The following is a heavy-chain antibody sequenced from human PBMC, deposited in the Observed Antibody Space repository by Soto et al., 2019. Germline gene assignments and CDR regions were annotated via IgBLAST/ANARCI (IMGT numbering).Heavy chain of an antibody. CDR3: AREPAARVGYGMDV. V-gene: IGHV1-2*04. CDR2: INPNSGGT. J-gene: IGHJ6*02. D-gene: IGHD6-13*01. Sequence: ASVKVSCKASGYTFTSYAMHWVRQAPGQGLEWMGWINPNSGGTNYAQKFQGWVTMTRDTSISTAYMELSRLRSDDTAVYYCAREPAARVGYGMDVWGQGTTVTVSS. CDR1: GYTFTSYA.